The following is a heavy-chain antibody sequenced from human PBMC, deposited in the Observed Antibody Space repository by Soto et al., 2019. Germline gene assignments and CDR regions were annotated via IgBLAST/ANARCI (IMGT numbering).Heavy chain of an antibody. V-gene: IGHV1-18*01. CDR3: ARVRGVAAAGTVGY. J-gene: IGHJ4*02. D-gene: IGHD6-13*01. CDR1: GYTFTSYG. CDR2: ISAYNGNT. Sequence: QVQLVQSGAEVKKPGASVKVSCKASGYTFTSYGISWVRQAPGQGLEWMGWISAYNGNTNYAQKLQGRVTMTTDTSLSTAYMGLRSLRSVDTAVYYCARVRGVAAAGTVGYWGQGTLVTVSS.